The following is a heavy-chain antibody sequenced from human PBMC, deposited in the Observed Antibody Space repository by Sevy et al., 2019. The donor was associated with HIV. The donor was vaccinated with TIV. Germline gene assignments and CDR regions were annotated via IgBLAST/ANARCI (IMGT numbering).Heavy chain of an antibody. CDR1: GFIFSSYS. CDR3: ARDRGLRLGELPYYFDY. Sequence: GGSLRLSCAASGFIFSSYSMNWVRQAPGKGLEWVSSISSSSSYIYYADSVKGRFTISRDNAKNSLYLQMNSLRAEDTVGYYCARDRGLRLGELPYYFDYWGQGTLVTVSS. V-gene: IGHV3-21*01. D-gene: IGHD3-16*02. J-gene: IGHJ4*02. CDR2: ISSSSSYI.